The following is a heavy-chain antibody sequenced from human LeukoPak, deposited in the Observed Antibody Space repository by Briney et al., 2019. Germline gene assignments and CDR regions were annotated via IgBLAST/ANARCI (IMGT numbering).Heavy chain of an antibody. CDR2: IIPIFGTA. D-gene: IGHD6-19*01. CDR1: GGTFSSYA. Sequence: SVKVSCKASGGTFSSYAISWVRQAPGQGLEWMGGIIPIFGTANYAQKSQGRVTITADKSTSTAYMELSSLRSEDTAVYYCARAPLYSSGWTNYFDYWGQGTLVTVSS. V-gene: IGHV1-69*06. CDR3: ARAPLYSSGWTNYFDY. J-gene: IGHJ4*02.